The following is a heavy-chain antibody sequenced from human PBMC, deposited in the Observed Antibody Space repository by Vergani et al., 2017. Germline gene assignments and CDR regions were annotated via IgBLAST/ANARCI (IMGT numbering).Heavy chain of an antibody. V-gene: IGHV4-39*07. J-gene: IGHJ4*02. Sequence: QLQLQESGPGLVKPSETLSLTCTVSGGSISSSSYYWGWIRQPPGKGLEWIGSIYTSGSTNYNPSLKSRVTMSVDTSKNQFSLKLSSVTAADTAVYYCADSTLYSSSWRPFDYWGQGTLVTVSS. CDR2: IYTSGST. CDR3: ADSTLYSSSWRPFDY. CDR1: GGSISSSSYY. D-gene: IGHD6-13*01.